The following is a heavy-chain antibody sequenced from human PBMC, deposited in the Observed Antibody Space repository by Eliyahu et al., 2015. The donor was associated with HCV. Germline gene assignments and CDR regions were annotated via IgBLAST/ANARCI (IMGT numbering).Heavy chain of an antibody. CDR1: GFTFSSYG. J-gene: IGHJ6*02. Sequence: QVQLVESGGGVVQPGRSLRLSCAASGFTFSSYGMXWVRQAPGKGLEWVAVIWYDGSNKYYADSVKGRFTISRDNSKNTLYLQMNSLRAEDTAVYYCARDTFVHSAGPDCSSTSCYFFYGMDVWGQGTTVTVSS. CDR3: ARDTFVHSAGPDCSSTSCYFFYGMDV. CDR2: IWYDGSNK. D-gene: IGHD2-2*01. V-gene: IGHV3-33*01.